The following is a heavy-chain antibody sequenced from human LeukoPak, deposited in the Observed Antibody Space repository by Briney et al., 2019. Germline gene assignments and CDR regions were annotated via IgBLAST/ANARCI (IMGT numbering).Heavy chain of an antibody. J-gene: IGHJ4*02. CDR2: ISTYNGNT. CDR1: GYTFSTSG. D-gene: IGHD3-10*01. Sequence: ASVKVSCKASGYTFSTSGISWVRQAPGQGLEWVGWISTYNGNTRYAQKFQGRVTMTTDTSTSTAYMELRSLRSDDTAVYYCARALGSWIYVFEYWGQGTLVTVSS. V-gene: IGHV1-18*01. CDR3: ARALGSWIYVFEY.